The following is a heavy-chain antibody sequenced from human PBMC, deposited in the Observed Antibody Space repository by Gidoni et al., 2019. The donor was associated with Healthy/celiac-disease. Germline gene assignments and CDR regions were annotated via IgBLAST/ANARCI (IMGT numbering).Heavy chain of an antibody. J-gene: IGHJ4*02. V-gene: IGHV3-9*01. D-gene: IGHD2-15*01. CDR1: GFTFDDYA. CDR2: ISWNSGSI. Sequence: EVQLVESGGGLVQPGRSLRLSCAASGFTFDDYAMHWVRQATGKGLEWVSGISWNSGSIGYADSVKGRFTISRDNAKNSLYLQMNSLRAEDTALYYCAKGSHARYEDSGYCSGGSCYRPTRERVPNSDYWGQGTLVTVSS. CDR3: AKGSHARYEDSGYCSGGSCYRPTRERVPNSDY.